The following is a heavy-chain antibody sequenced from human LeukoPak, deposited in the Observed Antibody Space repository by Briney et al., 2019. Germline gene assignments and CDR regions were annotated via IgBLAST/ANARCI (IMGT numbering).Heavy chain of an antibody. V-gene: IGHV1-46*01. CDR1: GYTFTSYC. CDR2: INPSGGST. CDR3: ARADSSGYYYLFDY. Sequence: VASVKVSCKASGYTFTSYCMHWVRQAPGQGLEWMGIINPSGGSTTYAQKFQGRVTMTRDMSTSTVYMELSSLRSEDTAVYYCARADSSGYYYLFDYWGQGTLVTVSS. J-gene: IGHJ4*02. D-gene: IGHD3-22*01.